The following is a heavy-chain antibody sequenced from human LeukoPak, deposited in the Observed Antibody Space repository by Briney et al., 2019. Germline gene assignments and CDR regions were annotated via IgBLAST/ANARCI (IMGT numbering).Heavy chain of an antibody. J-gene: IGHJ4*02. CDR3: ARVRGGYDIYYFDY. CDR2: IYSGGST. D-gene: IGHD5-12*01. V-gene: IGHV3-66*02. CDR1: GFTVSSNY. Sequence: GGSLRLSCAASGFTVSSNYMSWVRQAPGKGLEGVSVIYSGGSTYYADSVKGRFTISRDNSKNTLYLQMNSLRAEDTAVYYCARVRGGYDIYYFDYWGQGTLVTVPS.